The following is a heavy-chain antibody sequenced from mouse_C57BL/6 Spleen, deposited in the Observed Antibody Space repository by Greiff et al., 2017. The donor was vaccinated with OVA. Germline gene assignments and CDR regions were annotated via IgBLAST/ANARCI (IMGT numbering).Heavy chain of an antibody. D-gene: IGHD1-1*01. CDR3: AREDYYAEWDWYFDV. Sequence: VQLQQSGPELVKPGASVTISCKASGYAFSSSWMNWVKQRPGKGLEWIGRIYPGDGDTNYNGKFKGKSTLPADKSSSTAYMQLSSLTSEDSAVYFCAREDYYAEWDWYFDVWGTGTTVTVSS. J-gene: IGHJ1*03. CDR1: GYAFSSSW. CDR2: IYPGDGDT. V-gene: IGHV1-82*01.